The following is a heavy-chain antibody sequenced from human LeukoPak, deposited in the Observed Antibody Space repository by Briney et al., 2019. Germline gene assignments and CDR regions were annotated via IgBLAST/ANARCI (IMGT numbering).Heavy chain of an antibody. V-gene: IGHV1-46*01. Sequence: ASVKVSCKASGYTFTNYYIHWVRQAPGQGLEWVGIINTSGGYTTYAQKFQGRVTMTRDTSTSTVSMELSSLRSEDTAVYFCARQEDSSGYYYYYWGQGTLVTVSS. CDR1: GYTFTNYY. D-gene: IGHD3-22*01. J-gene: IGHJ4*02. CDR2: INTSGGYT. CDR3: ARQEDSSGYYYYY.